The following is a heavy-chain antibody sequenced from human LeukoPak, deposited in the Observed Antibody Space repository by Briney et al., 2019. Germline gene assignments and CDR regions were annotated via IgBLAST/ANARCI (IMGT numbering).Heavy chain of an antibody. CDR1: GLTFSSYR. CDR3: ARSGGGMDDY. V-gene: IGHV3-21*01. D-gene: IGHD3-16*01. Sequence: PGGFLRLSCAASGLTFSSYRMNWVRQAPGKGLEWVSSISSSGNYIYYADSVKGRFTISRDNAKNSLYLQMNSLRAEDTAVYYCARSGGGMDDYWGQGTLVTVSS. J-gene: IGHJ4*02. CDR2: ISSSGNYI.